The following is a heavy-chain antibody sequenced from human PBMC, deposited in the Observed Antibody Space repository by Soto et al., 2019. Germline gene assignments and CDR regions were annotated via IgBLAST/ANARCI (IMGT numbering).Heavy chain of an antibody. CDR3: ARALPYDYIWGSLPGEYYFDY. V-gene: IGHV1-3*01. Sequence: ASVKVSCKASGYTFTSYAMHWVRQAPGQRLEWMGWINAGNGNTKYSQKFQGRVTITRDTSASTAYMELSSLRSEDTAVYYCARALPYDYIWGSLPGEYYFDYWGQGTLVTVSS. CDR2: INAGNGNT. CDR1: GYTFTSYA. D-gene: IGHD3-16*01. J-gene: IGHJ4*02.